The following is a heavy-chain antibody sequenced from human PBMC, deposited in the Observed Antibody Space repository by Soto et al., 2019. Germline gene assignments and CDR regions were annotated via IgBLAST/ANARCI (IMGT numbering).Heavy chain of an antibody. J-gene: IGHJ4*02. Sequence: SQTLSLTCAISGDSVSSNSATWNWIRQSPSRGLEWLGRTHYRSKWYSDYAVSVKSRITINPDTSKNQLSLQLNSVTPEDTAVYYCARAAYSGSYQGYYDYRGQGTLDTVSS. CDR3: ARAAYSGSYQGYYDY. CDR1: GDSVSSNSAT. V-gene: IGHV6-1*01. CDR2: THYRSKWYS. D-gene: IGHD1-26*01.